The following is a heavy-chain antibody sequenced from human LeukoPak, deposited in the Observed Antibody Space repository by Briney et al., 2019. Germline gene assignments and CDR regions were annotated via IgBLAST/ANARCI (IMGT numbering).Heavy chain of an antibody. CDR3: ARYYYDSSDYTPG. CDR2: IYSGGST. CDR1: GFTVSSNY. V-gene: IGHV3-66*01. D-gene: IGHD3-22*01. J-gene: IGHJ4*02. Sequence: GGSLRLSCAASGFTVSSNYMSWVRQAPGKGLEWVSVIYSGGSTYYSDSVKGRFTISRDNSKNTLYLQMNSLRAEDTAVYYCARYYYDSSDYTPGWGQGTLVTVSS.